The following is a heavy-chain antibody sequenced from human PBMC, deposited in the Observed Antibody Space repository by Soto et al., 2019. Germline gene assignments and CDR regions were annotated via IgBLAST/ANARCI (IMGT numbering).Heavy chain of an antibody. V-gene: IGHV3-74*01. CDR1: GFTFTNYW. Sequence: EVQLVESGGGLVQPGGSLRLSCAVSGFTFTNYWMHWVRQAPGQGLVWVSRINSDGSVTNYADSVKGRFTTSIDNAKNPLYLQVTSLRAEDTAVYYCAREFATSRPSYFDYWGPGTLVTVSS. CDR2: INSDGSVT. CDR3: AREFATSRPSYFDY. J-gene: IGHJ4*02. D-gene: IGHD2-2*01.